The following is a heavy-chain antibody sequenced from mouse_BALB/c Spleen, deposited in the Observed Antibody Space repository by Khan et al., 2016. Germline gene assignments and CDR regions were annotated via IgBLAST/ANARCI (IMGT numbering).Heavy chain of an antibody. CDR2: IYPGDGDT. J-gene: IGHJ1*01. D-gene: IGHD3-3*01. CDR1: GYTFTSYW. V-gene: IGHV1-87*01. CDR3: ARGGHVPYWYFDV. Sequence: QVQLQQPGAELARPGASVKLSCKTSGYTFTSYWMQWVKQRPGQGLEWIGAIYPGDGDTRYTQKFKGKATLTADKSSSTAYMQLSSLASEDSAVYCCARGGHVPYWYFDVWGAGTSVTVSS.